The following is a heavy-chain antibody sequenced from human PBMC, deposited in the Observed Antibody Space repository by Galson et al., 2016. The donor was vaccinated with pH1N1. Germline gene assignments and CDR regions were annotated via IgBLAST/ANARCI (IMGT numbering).Heavy chain of an antibody. J-gene: IGHJ4*02. CDR2: IYYNGST. CDR3: ARGSSSMEGEYYFDY. CDR1: GGSISSGGYY. D-gene: IGHD6-6*01. V-gene: IGHV4-31*03. Sequence: TLSLTCTVSGGSISSGGYYWSWIRQHPGKGLEWIGYIYYNGSTYYNPSLKSRVTISVDTSKNQFSLKLASVTAADTAVYYCARGSSSMEGEYYFDYWGQGTLVTVSS.